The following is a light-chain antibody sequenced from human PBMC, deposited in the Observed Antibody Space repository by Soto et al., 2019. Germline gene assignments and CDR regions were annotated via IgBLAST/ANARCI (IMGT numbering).Light chain of an antibody. J-gene: IGKJ1*01. CDR2: DAT. V-gene: IGKV1-5*01. CDR3: QQYSSYWT. Sequence: DLQMTQSPSTLSASVGDRVTITCRASQSINSWLAWYQQKPGKAPNLLIHDATSLESGVPSRFSGSGSGTEFTLTISSLQPDDFATYYCQQYSSYWTFAQGTKVDIK. CDR1: QSINSW.